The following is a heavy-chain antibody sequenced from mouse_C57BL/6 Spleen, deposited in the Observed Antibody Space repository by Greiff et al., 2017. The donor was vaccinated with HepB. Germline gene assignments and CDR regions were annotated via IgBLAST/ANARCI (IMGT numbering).Heavy chain of an antibody. CDR3: TRPPLYYGSSSYAMDY. CDR2: IDPETGGT. Sequence: VQLQESGAELVRPGASVTLSCKASGYTFTDYEMHWVKQTPVHGLEWIGAIDPETGGTAYNQKFKGKAILTADKSSSTAYMELRSLTSEDSAVYYCTRPPLYYGSSSYAMDYWGRGTSVTVSS. V-gene: IGHV1-15*01. J-gene: IGHJ4*01. D-gene: IGHD1-1*01. CDR1: GYTFTDYE.